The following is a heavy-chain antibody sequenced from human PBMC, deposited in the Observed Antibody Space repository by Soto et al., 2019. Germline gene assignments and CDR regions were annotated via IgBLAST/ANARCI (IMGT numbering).Heavy chain of an antibody. CDR2: IRNETYSGTT. Sequence: GWSLRLSCTTSGFTFGNYAINWVRQAPGKGLEWVGLIRNETYSGTTEYAASMGGRFTISRDDSNSIAYLQVNSLKTEDSAVYFCTRAESPAIAYFFDYWGQGTPVTVSS. V-gene: IGHV3-49*04. J-gene: IGHJ4*02. D-gene: IGHD6-13*01. CDR3: TRAESPAIAYFFDY. CDR1: GFTFGNYA.